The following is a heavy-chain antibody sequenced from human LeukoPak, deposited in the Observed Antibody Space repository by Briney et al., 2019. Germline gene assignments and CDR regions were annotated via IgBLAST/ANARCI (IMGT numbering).Heavy chain of an antibody. J-gene: IGHJ6*02. CDR1: GFTFSSYE. CDR2: ISSSGSTI. D-gene: IGHD2-2*01. Sequence: GGSLRLSCAASGFTFSSYEMNWVRQAPGKGLEWVSYISSSGSTIYYADSVKGRFTISRDNAKNSLYLQMNSLRAEDTAVYYCARDRAQLLWDYYYYHYGMDVWGQGTTVTVSS. V-gene: IGHV3-48*03. CDR3: ARDRAQLLWDYYYYHYGMDV.